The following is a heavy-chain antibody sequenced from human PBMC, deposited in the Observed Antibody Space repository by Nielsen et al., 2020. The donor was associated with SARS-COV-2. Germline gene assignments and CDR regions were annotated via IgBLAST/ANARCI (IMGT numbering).Heavy chain of an antibody. Sequence: SLKISCAASGFTFDDYAMHWVRQAPGKGLEWVSGISWNSGSIGYADSVKGRFTISRDDAKNSLYLQMNSLRAEDTALYHCAREYSGYNYYYYYGMDVWGQGTTVTVSS. CDR3: AREYSGYNYYYYYGMDV. J-gene: IGHJ6*02. V-gene: IGHV3-9*01. D-gene: IGHD5-12*01. CDR2: ISWNSGSI. CDR1: GFTFDDYA.